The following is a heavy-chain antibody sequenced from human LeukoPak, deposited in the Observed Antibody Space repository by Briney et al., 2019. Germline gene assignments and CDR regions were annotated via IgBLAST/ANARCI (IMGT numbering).Heavy chain of an antibody. CDR3: ARVGSSSPDALDI. Sequence: GGSLRLSCAASGFTISSYSMNWVRQAPGRGLEWVSSISSSSSYIYYADSVKGRFTISRDNAKNSLYLQMNSLRAEDTAVYYCARVGSSSPDALDIWGQGTMVTVSS. CDR2: ISSSSSYI. J-gene: IGHJ3*02. D-gene: IGHD6-13*01. CDR1: GFTISSYS. V-gene: IGHV3-21*01.